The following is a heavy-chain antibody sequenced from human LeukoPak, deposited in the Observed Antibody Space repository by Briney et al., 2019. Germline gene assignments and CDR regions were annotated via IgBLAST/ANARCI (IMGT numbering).Heavy chain of an antibody. Sequence: GGSLRLSCTVSGFTVSSNSMSWVRQAPGKGLEWVSFIYSGTIHYSDSVKGRFTISRDNSKTTLYLQMNSLRAEDTAVYYCARRAGAYSHPYDYWGQGTLVTVSS. CDR3: ARRAGAYSHPYDY. D-gene: IGHD4/OR15-4a*01. V-gene: IGHV3-53*01. CDR2: IYSGTI. J-gene: IGHJ4*02. CDR1: GFTVSSNS.